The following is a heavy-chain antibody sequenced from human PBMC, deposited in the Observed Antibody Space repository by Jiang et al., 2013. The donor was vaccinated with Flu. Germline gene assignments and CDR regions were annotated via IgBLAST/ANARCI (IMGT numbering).Heavy chain of an antibody. CDR3: AREGHSSSGYYYYYMDV. CDR2: INSDGSST. Sequence: AASGFTFSSYWMHWVRQAPGKGLVWVSRINSDGSSTSYADSVKGRFTISRDNAKNTLYLQMNSLRAEDTAVYYCAREGHSSSGYYYYYMDVWGKGTTVTVSS. D-gene: IGHD6-13*01. J-gene: IGHJ6*03. V-gene: IGHV3-74*01. CDR1: GFTFSSYW.